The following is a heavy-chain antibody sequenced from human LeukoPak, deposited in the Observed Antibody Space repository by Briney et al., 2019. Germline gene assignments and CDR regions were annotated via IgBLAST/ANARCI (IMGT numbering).Heavy chain of an antibody. V-gene: IGHV1-18*01. Sequence: ASVKVSCKASGYTFTSSYINWERQAPGQRLEWMGWIGAYNGRTNYAQKFQGRVTMTTDSSTSTAYMDLTSLRSDDTAVYYCARGGTYYPCIDYWGQGTLVTVSS. CDR3: ARGGTYYPCIDY. D-gene: IGHD1-26*01. CDR2: IGAYNGRT. J-gene: IGHJ4*02. CDR1: GYTFTSSY.